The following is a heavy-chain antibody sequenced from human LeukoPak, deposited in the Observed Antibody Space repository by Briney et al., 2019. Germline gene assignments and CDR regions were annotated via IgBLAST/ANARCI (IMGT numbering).Heavy chain of an antibody. J-gene: IGHJ4*02. CDR3: ARDSSDAYNPEPGY. Sequence: GGSLRLSCAASGFTFRSYSMNWVRQAPGKGLEWVSFISGMSSTIYYADSVKGRFTISRDNVKNSVYLQMNSLRDEDTAVYYCARDSSDAYNPEPGYWGQGTLVTVSS. D-gene: IGHD5-24*01. V-gene: IGHV3-48*02. CDR1: GFTFRSYS. CDR2: ISGMSSTI.